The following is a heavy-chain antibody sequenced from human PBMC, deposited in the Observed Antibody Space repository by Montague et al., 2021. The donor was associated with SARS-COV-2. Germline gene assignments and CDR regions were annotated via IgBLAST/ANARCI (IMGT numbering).Heavy chain of an antibody. V-gene: IGHV4-59*08. D-gene: IGHD1-20*01. J-gene: IGHJ6*02. CDR3: ARRVTGTTVHYYYYGMDV. Sequence: ETLSLTCTVSGGSISSFYWSWFRQPPGKGLEWIGYISDSGSTNYNPSLTSRVTISVDTSKNQFSLKLSSVTAADTAVYYCARRVTGTTVHYYYYGMDVWGQGTTVTVSS. CDR1: GGSISSFY. CDR2: ISDSGST.